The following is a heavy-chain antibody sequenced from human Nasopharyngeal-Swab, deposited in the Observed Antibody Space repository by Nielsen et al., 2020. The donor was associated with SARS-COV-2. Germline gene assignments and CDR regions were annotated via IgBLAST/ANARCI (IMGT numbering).Heavy chain of an antibody. CDR2: INPHSRGT. Sequence: ASVKVSCKASGYAFSSYGITWVRQAPGQGLEWMGWINPHSRGTKYAQKFQGRVTMTIDASTNTAYMELRSLTSDDTALYYCARIRLYNNYMGNWVDPWGQGTLVTVSS. J-gene: IGHJ5*02. D-gene: IGHD4-11*01. CDR1: GYAFSSYG. V-gene: IGHV1-18*01. CDR3: ARIRLYNNYMGNWVDP.